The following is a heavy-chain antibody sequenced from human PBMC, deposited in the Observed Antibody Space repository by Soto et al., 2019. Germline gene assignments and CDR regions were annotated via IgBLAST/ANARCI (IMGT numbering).Heavy chain of an antibody. Sequence: GASVKVSCKASGYTFTSYDINWVRQATGQGLGLMGVINPNSGNTGFAKNFQGRVTLTRNTSISTTYMELSSLRSEDTVFFYCAGGDNWNDGSFAAFDIWGQGTMVTVSS. V-gene: IGHV1-8*01. CDR3: AGGDNWNDGSFAAFDI. CDR2: INPNSGNT. D-gene: IGHD1-1*01. J-gene: IGHJ3*02. CDR1: GYTFTSYD.